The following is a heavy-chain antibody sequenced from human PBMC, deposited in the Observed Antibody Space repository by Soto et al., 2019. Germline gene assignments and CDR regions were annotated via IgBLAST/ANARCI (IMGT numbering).Heavy chain of an antibody. V-gene: IGHV1-24*01. D-gene: IGHD1-26*01. CDR3: AHGEGIVKSIVYFDS. CDR1: GYFLTALS. Sequence: ASVKVSCKVSGYFLTALSIHWVRQAPGKGLEWMGGFDREDGETIYAQKFQGRVTMTEDTSTDSAYMELSSLTFEDTAIYYCAHGEGIVKSIVYFDSWGQGTLVTVS. CDR2: FDREDGET. J-gene: IGHJ4*02.